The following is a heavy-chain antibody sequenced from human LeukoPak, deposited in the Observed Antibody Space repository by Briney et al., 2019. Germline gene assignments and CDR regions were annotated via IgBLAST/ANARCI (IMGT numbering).Heavy chain of an antibody. D-gene: IGHD5-12*01. V-gene: IGHV5-51*01. Sequence: GESLKISCKGSGYSFTSYWIGWVRQMPGKGLEWMGIIYPGDSDTRYSPSFQGQVTISADKSISTAYLQWSSLKASDTAMYYCPRSLRGYSGPTNMDVWGQGTTVTVSS. CDR2: IYPGDSDT. CDR3: PRSLRGYSGPTNMDV. J-gene: IGHJ6*02. CDR1: GYSFTSYW.